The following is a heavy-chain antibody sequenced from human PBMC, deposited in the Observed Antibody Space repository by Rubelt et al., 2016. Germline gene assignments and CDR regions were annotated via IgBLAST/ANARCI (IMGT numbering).Heavy chain of an antibody. V-gene: IGHV1-18*01. Sequence: SSGEVKKPGASVKVSCKASGYAFNSYGISWVRQAPGQGLEWMGWISAKNGKTDYAQRVQGRVTMTTDTSTSTAYMELSSLTSDETAMYYCARDTYGTGRNNWFDPWGQVTLVTVAP. CDR2: ISAKNGKT. J-gene: IGHJ5*02. CDR3: ARDTYGTGRNNWFDP. CDR1: GYAFNSYG. D-gene: IGHD1-1*01.